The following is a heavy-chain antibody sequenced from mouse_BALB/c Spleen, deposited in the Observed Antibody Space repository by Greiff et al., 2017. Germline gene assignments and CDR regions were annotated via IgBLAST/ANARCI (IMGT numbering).Heavy chain of an antibody. CDR2: ISYSGST. V-gene: IGHV3-2*02. Sequence: EVKLMESGPGLVKPSQSLSLTCTVTGYSITSDYAWNWIRQFPGNKLEWMGYISYSGSTSYNPSLKSRISITRDTSKNQFFLQLNSVTTEDTATYYCARGPAMDYWGQGTSVTGSS. J-gene: IGHJ4*01. CDR3: ARGPAMDY. CDR1: GYSITSDYA.